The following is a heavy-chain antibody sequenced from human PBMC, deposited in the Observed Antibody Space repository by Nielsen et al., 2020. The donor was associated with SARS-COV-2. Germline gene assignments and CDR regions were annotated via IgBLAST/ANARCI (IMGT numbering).Heavy chain of an antibody. D-gene: IGHD3-10*01. Sequence: SETLSLTCTVYGGTISSYYWSWIRQPQGKGLEWIGYIYYSGSTNYNPSLKSRVTISVDTSKNQFSLKLSSVTAADTAVYYCARITYRSRSGRWDYYYYYGMDVWGQGTTVTVSS. CDR1: GGTISSYY. V-gene: IGHV4-59*13. CDR2: IYYSGST. J-gene: IGHJ6*02. CDR3: ARITYRSRSGRWDYYYYYGMDV.